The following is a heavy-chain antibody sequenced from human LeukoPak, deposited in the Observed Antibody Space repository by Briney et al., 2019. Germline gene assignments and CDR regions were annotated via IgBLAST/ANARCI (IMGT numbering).Heavy chain of an antibody. J-gene: IGHJ4*02. CDR1: GYTFTSYY. CDR3: ARDSRSYGSGSYYLDY. CDR2: INPSGGST. V-gene: IGHV1-46*03. Sequence: ASVKVSCKASGYTFTSYYMHWVRQAPGQGLEWMGMINPSGGSTSYAQKFQGRVTMTRDTSTSTVYMELSSLRSEDTAVYYCARDSRSYGSGSYYLDYWGQGTLVTVSS. D-gene: IGHD3-10*01.